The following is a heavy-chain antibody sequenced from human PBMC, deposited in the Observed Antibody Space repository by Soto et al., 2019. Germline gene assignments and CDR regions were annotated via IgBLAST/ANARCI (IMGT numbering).Heavy chain of an antibody. Sequence: QVQLVQSGAEVKKPGSSVKVSCKASGGTFSSYTISWVRQAPGQGLEWMGRIIPILGIANYAQKFQGRVTITADKSTSTTSMELSSLRSEDTAVYYCELEYCSATSCYKDYWGQGTLVTVSS. CDR2: IIPILGIA. J-gene: IGHJ4*02. CDR3: ELEYCSATSCYKDY. CDR1: GGTFSSYT. D-gene: IGHD2-2*02. V-gene: IGHV1-69*02.